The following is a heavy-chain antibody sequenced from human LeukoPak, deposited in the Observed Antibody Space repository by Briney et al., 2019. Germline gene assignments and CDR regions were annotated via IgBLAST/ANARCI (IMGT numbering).Heavy chain of an antibody. J-gene: IGHJ3*02. D-gene: IGHD2-8*01. V-gene: IGHV3-73*01. CDR2: IRSKANSYAT. CDR3: TRQAKWDAFDI. CDR1: GFTSSGSA. Sequence: GGSLRLSCAASGFTSSGSAMHWVRQASGKGLEWVGRIRSKANSYATAYAASVKGRFTISRDDSKNTAYLQMNSLKTEDTAVYYCTRQAKWDAFDIWGQGTMVTVSS.